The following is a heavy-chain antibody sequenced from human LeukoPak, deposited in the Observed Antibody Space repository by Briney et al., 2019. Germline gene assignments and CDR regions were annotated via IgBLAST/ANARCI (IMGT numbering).Heavy chain of an antibody. CDR3: ASDYSNYENYFDY. J-gene: IGHJ4*02. D-gene: IGHD4-11*01. CDR2: IYYSGST. Sequence: SETLSLTCTVSGGSISSGDYYWSWIRQPPGKGLEWIGYIYYSGSTYYNPSLKSRVTISVDTSKNQFSLKLSSVTAADTAVYYCASDYSNYENYFDYWGQGTLATVSS. CDR1: GGSISSGDYY. V-gene: IGHV4-30-4*08.